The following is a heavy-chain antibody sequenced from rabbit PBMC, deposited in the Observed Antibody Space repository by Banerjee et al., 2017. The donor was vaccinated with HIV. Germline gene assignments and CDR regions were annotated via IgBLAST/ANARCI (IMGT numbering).Heavy chain of an antibody. CDR1: GFSFSSSDY. CDR3: TRQSDL. V-gene: IGHV1S40*01. CDR2: IAGSGGST. Sequence: QSLEESGGGLVQPEGSLALTCKASGFSFSSSDYICWVRQAPGKGLEWISCIAGSGGSTYYASWANGQFTISKTSSTTVTLQMTSLTAADTATYFCTRQSDLWGQGTLVTV. J-gene: IGHJ4*01.